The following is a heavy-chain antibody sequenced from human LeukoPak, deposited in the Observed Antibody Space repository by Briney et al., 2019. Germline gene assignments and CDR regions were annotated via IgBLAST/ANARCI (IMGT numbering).Heavy chain of an antibody. Sequence: PGGSLRLSCAASGFTFSDYYMSWIRQAPGQGLEWVSYIGPGSRTIFYADSVKGRFTISRDNAKNSLYLQMSSLRAEDTAVYYCVFFTGTNVYWGQGTLLTVSS. V-gene: IGHV3-11*04. D-gene: IGHD1-7*01. CDR3: VFFTGTNVY. CDR2: IGPGSRTI. J-gene: IGHJ4*02. CDR1: GFTFSDYY.